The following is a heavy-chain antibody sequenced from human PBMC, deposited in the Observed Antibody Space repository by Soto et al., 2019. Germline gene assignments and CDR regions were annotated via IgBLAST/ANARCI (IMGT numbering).Heavy chain of an antibody. V-gene: IGHV3-23*01. J-gene: IGHJ4*02. CDR1: GFTFSGYA. CDR2: ISTSGDRP. CDR3: ARADLGYCSGGSCYTFLYDYGDYVYDY. D-gene: IGHD2-15*01. Sequence: GGSLRLSCAGSGFTFSGYAMTWVRQAPGEGLEWVSVISTSGDRPDYADSVKGRFTISRDNAKNSLYLQMNSLRAEDTAVYYCARADLGYCSGGSCYTFLYDYGDYVYDYWGQGTLVTVSS.